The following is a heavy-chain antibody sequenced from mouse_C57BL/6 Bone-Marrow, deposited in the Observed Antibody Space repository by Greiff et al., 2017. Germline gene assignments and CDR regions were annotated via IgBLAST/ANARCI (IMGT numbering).Heavy chain of an antibody. CDR3: ARYPHSNSVFDY. CDR2: IRNKANGYTT. Sequence: EVKLQESGGGLVQPGGSLSLSCAASGFTFTDYYMSWVRQPPGKALEWLGFIRNKANGYTTEYSASVKGRFTISRDNSQSILYLQRNALRAEDRATDYCARYPHSNSVFDYWGQGTTLTVSS. V-gene: IGHV7-3*01. J-gene: IGHJ2*01. CDR1: GFTFTDYY. D-gene: IGHD2-5*01.